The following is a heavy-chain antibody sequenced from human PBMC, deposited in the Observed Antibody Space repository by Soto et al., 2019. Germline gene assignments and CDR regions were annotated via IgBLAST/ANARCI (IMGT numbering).Heavy chain of an antibody. Sequence: QVQLQESGPGLVKPSETLSLTCTVSGGSISSYYWSWIRQPPGKGLEWIGYIYYSGSTNYNPSLKSRVTISVDTSKNQFSLKLSSVTAADTAVYYCARASGYDNAFDIWGQGTMVTVSS. D-gene: IGHD5-12*01. CDR3: ARASGYDNAFDI. CDR2: IYYSGST. V-gene: IGHV4-59*08. CDR1: GGSISSYY. J-gene: IGHJ3*02.